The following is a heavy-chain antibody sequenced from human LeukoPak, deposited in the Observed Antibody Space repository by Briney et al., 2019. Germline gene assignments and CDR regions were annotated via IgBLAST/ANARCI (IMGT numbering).Heavy chain of an antibody. CDR2: IYSGGST. V-gene: IGHV3-66*01. J-gene: IGHJ4*02. Sequence: GGSLRLSCAASGFTVSSNYMSWVRQAPRKGLEWVSVIYSGGSTYYADSVKGRFTISRDNSKNTLYLQMNSLRAEDTAVYYCARALDPTAQWFGYWGQGTPVTVSS. CDR1: GFTVSSNY. D-gene: IGHD6-19*01. CDR3: ARALDPTAQWFGY.